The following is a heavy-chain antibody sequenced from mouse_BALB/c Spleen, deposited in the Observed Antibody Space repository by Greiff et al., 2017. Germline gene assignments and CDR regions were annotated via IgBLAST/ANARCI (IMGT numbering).Heavy chain of an antibody. V-gene: IGHV1-14*01. J-gene: IGHJ4*01. Sequence: EVQLQESGPELVKPGASVKMSCKASGYTFTSYVMHWVKQKPGQGLEWIGYINPYNDGTKYNEKFKGKATLTSDKSSSTAYMELSSLTSEDSAVYYCARSYGNYLMGYAMDYWGQGTSVTVSS. D-gene: IGHD2-10*02. CDR2: INPYNDGT. CDR1: GYTFTSYV. CDR3: ARSYGNYLMGYAMDY.